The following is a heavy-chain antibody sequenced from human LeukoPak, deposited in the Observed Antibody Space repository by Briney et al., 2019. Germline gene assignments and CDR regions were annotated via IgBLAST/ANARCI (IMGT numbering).Heavy chain of an antibody. V-gene: IGHV3-11*03. CDR1: GFTFRDHY. CDR3: ARSLSAYTPLSVDY. Sequence: GGSLRLSCAASGFTFRDHYMRWLRQAPGKGLEWVSYISSSSSNTNHADSVKGRFTISRDNAKNSLSVQMNSLRADDTAVYYCARSLSAYTPLSVDYWGQGTLVSVCS. D-gene: IGHD1-14*01. CDR2: ISSSSSNT. J-gene: IGHJ4*02.